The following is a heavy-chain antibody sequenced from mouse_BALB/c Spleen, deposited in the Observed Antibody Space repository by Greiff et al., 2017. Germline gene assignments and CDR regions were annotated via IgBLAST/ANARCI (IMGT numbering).Heavy chain of an antibody. D-gene: IGHD2-1*01. CDR3: ARALYGNYVLFAY. Sequence: EVMLVESGGGLVKPGGSLKLSCAASGFTFSDYYMYWVRQTPEKRLEWVATISDGGSYTYYPDSVKGRFTISRDNAKNNLYLQMSSLKSEDTAMYYCARALYGNYVLFAYWGQGTLVTVSA. V-gene: IGHV5-4*02. CDR1: GFTFSDYY. CDR2: ISDGGSYT. J-gene: IGHJ3*01.